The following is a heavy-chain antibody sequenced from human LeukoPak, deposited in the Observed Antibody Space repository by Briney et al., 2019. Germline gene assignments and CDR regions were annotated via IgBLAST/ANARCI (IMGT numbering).Heavy chain of an antibody. CDR1: GFTFSSYA. CDR3: AKRESYSGEFDY. Sequence: GSLRLSCAASGFTFSSYAMSWVRQVPGKGLEWVSVISGSGDNTYYADSVKGRFTISRDNSKNMLYLQMNSLRAEDTAVYYCAKRESYSGEFDYWGQGTLVTVSS. D-gene: IGHD1-26*01. CDR2: ISGSGDNT. V-gene: IGHV3-23*01. J-gene: IGHJ4*02.